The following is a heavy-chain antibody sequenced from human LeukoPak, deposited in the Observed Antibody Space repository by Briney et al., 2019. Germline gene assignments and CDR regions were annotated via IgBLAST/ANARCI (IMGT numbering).Heavy chain of an antibody. V-gene: IGHV3-23*01. J-gene: IGHJ4*02. Sequence: GGSLRLSCAASGFTFNTYAMSWVRQAPGKGLEWVSAISGSGNSPYYGDAVKGRFSISKDNSKNTVYLQMNSLRAEDTAIYYCAKMVPTSGRPREGFDYWGQGTLVTVSS. CDR1: GFTFNTYA. CDR3: AKMVPTSGRPREGFDY. D-gene: IGHD1-26*01. CDR2: ISGSGNSP.